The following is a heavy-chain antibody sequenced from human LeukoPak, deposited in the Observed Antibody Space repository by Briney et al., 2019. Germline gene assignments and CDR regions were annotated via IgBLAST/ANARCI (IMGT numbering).Heavy chain of an antibody. CDR1: GFSFSTHW. V-gene: IGHV3-7*01. J-gene: IGHJ3*02. Sequence: GGSLRLSCAASGFSFSTHWMSWFRQAPGKGLEWVALIKQDGSVIHYVDSVKGRFTISRDNAKNSLSLQMNSLSADDTAVYYCAGDEGWTFDIWGQGTKVTVSS. CDR3: AGDEGWTFDI. D-gene: IGHD5-24*01. CDR2: IKQDGSVI.